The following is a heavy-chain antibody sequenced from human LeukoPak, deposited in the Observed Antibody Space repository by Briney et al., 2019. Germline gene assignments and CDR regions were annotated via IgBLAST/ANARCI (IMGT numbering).Heavy chain of an antibody. CDR3: ARGVDTAMVYYYYYGMDV. D-gene: IGHD5-18*01. CDR2: MNPNSGNT. J-gene: IGHJ6*02. Sequence: ASVKVSCKASGYTSTSYDINWVRQATGQGLEWMGWMNPNSGNTGYAQKFQGRVTMTRNTSISTAYMELSSLRSEDTAVYYCARGVDTAMVYYYYYGMDVWGQGTTVTVSS. CDR1: GYTSTSYD. V-gene: IGHV1-8*01.